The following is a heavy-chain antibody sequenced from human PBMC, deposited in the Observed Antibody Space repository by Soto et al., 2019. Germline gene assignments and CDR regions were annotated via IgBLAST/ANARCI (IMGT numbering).Heavy chain of an antibody. D-gene: IGHD3-10*01. Sequence: SETLSLTSTVSGGSISSGDYYWSWIRQPPGKGLEWIGYIYYSGSTYYNPSLKSRVTISVDTSKNQFSLKLSSVTAADTAVYYCARGSGGMVRGVSWFDPWGQGTLVTVSS. V-gene: IGHV4-30-4*01. J-gene: IGHJ5*02. CDR1: GGSISSGDYY. CDR3: ARGSGGMVRGVSWFDP. CDR2: IYYSGST.